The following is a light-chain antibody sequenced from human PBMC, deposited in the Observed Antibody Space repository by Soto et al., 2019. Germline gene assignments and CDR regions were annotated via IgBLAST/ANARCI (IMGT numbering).Light chain of an antibody. CDR1: QDVSIS. CDR2: DAS. J-gene: IGKJ2*01. V-gene: IGKV3D-11*01. Sequence: MLTQSPATLSLSPGDRAILSCRASQDVSISLGWYQQKPGQAPRLLIYDASNRATGIPDRFSGSGSGTDFTLTISSLEPEDFAVYYCLQLESCRSFGQGTKLEIK. CDR3: LQLESCRS.